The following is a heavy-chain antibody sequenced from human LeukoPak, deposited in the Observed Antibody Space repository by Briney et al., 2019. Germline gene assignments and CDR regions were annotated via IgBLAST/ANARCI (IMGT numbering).Heavy chain of an antibody. CDR2: IKGDESSI. J-gene: IGHJ6*02. CDR3: AKDFWGFFAVTHYYYYGMDV. Sequence: GGSLRLSCAASAFTFSSYWMHWVRQAPGKGLEWVSRIKGDESSINYADSVEGRFTISRDNSKNTLYLQMNSLRAEDTAVYYCAKDFWGFFAVTHYYYYGMDVWGQGTTVTVSS. V-gene: IGHV3-74*01. CDR1: AFTFSSYW. D-gene: IGHD3-16*01.